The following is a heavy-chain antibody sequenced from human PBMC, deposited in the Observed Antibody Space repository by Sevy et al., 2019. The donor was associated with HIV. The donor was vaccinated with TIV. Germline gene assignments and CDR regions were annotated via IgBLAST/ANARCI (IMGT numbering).Heavy chain of an antibody. CDR1: GFSLSTRLVG. CDR2: ICWDDDK. V-gene: IGHV2-5*02. Sequence: SGPTLVKPTQALTLTCSFSGFSLSTRLVGVGWIRQPPGKALEWLALICWDDDKRYSPSLRTRLTITKDTSRNQVVLTMTNMDPVDTASYYCAHRVSYNGDWNGGSFDYWGQGILVTVSS. J-gene: IGHJ4*02. D-gene: IGHD1-1*01. CDR3: AHRVSYNGDWNGGSFDY.